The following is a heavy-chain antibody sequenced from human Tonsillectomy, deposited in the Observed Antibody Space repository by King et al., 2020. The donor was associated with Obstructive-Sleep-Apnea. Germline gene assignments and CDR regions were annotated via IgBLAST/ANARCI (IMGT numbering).Heavy chain of an antibody. Sequence: VQLQESGPGLVKPSQTLSLTCTVSGGSISSAAYYWTWIRQHPGNGLEWIGYIYYSGSTYYNPSLKSRVTISVDTSKNQFSLKLSSVTAADTAVYYCARSYCYDSSGPRGGYYFDYWGQGTLVTVSS. CDR1: GGSISSAAYY. CDR3: ARSYCYDSSGPRGGYYFDY. V-gene: IGHV4-31*03. D-gene: IGHD3-22*01. CDR2: IYYSGST. J-gene: IGHJ4*02.